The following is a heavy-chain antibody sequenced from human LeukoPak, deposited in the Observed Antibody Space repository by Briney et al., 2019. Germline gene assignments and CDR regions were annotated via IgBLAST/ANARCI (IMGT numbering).Heavy chain of an antibody. J-gene: IGHJ6*02. V-gene: IGHV1-18*01. Sequence: GASVKVSCKASGYTFTSYDISWVRQAPGQGLEWMGWISAYNGNTNYAQKLQGRVTMTTDTSTSTAYMELRSLRSDDTAVYYCARGITISQHYYYGMDVWGQGTTVTVSS. CDR3: ARGITISQHYYYGMDV. CDR2: ISAYNGNT. D-gene: IGHD3-3*01. CDR1: GYTFTSYD.